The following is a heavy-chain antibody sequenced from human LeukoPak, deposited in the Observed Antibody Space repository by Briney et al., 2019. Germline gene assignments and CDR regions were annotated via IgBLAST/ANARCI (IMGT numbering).Heavy chain of an antibody. J-gene: IGHJ4*02. CDR1: GGSISSSSYY. Sequence: SETLSLTCTVSGGSISSSSYYWGWIRQPPGKGLEWIGSIYYSGSTYYNPSLKSRVTISVDTSKNQFSLKLSSVTAADTAVYYCARAGRVFYSDSSGYQYWGQGTLVTVSS. D-gene: IGHD3-22*01. CDR2: IYYSGST. CDR3: ARAGRVFYSDSSGYQY. V-gene: IGHV4-39*07.